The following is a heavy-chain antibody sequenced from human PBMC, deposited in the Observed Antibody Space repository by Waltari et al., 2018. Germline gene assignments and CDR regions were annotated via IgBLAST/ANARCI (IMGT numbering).Heavy chain of an antibody. CDR3: ARGGGTGWYLDY. V-gene: IGHV3-48*01. Sequence: EVQLVESGGGLVQPGGSLSLSCEASGFTFSNYNMNWVRQAPGKGLEWVSYITSSGTVYYADSVKGRFPISRDNAKNSLYLQMNSLRAEDTAVYYCARGGGTGWYLDYWGQGTLVTVSS. CDR1: GFTFSNYN. CDR2: ITSSGTV. J-gene: IGHJ4*02. D-gene: IGHD6-19*01.